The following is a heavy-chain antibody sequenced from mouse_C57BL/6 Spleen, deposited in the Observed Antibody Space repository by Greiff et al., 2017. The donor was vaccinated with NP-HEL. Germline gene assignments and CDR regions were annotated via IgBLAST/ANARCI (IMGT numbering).Heavy chain of an antibody. CDR1: GYTFTSYW. V-gene: IGHV1-69*01. CDR2: IDPSDSYT. J-gene: IGHJ4*01. Sequence: VQLQQPGAELVMPGASVKLSCKASGYTFTSYWMHWVKQRPGQGLEWIGEIDPSDSYTNYIQKFKGKSILTVDKSSSTAYMQLSSRTSEDSAVYYCARWGGVYAMGYWGQGTSVTVSS. CDR3: ARWGGVYAMGY.